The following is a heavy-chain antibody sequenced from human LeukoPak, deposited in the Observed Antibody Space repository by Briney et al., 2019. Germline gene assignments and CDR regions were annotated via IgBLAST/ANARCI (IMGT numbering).Heavy chain of an antibody. D-gene: IGHD6-19*01. J-gene: IGHJ4*02. V-gene: IGHV1-18*01. CDR1: NYTFTRFG. CDR2: ISAYNGNT. Sequence: ASVEVSCKASNYTFTRFGINWVRQAPGQGLEWMGWISAYNGNTIYAQKFQGRVTMTTDTSTSTAYMEMRRLRYDDTAMYYCARDRGAVAGHYAYWGQGTLVTVSS. CDR3: ARDRGAVAGHYAY.